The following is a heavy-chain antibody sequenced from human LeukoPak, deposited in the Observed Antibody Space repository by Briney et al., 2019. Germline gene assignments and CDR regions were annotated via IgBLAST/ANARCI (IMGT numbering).Heavy chain of an antibody. CDR2: INYSGST. Sequence: SETLSLTCTVSGGSISSSTYYWGWIRQPPGKGLEWIGTINYSGSTFYNPSLKSRVTISVDTSKNQFSLKLSSVTAADTAVYYCARDLPLMDVWGKGTTVTVSS. V-gene: IGHV4-39*07. J-gene: IGHJ6*03. CDR3: ARDLPLMDV. CDR1: GGSISSSTYY.